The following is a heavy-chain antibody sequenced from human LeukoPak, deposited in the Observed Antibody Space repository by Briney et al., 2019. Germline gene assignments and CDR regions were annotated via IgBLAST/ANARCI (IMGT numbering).Heavy chain of an antibody. CDR3: TTDPDYYDSSGYSDY. V-gene: IGHV3-15*01. J-gene: IGHJ4*02. Sequence: PGGSLRLSCAASGFTFSNAWMRWVRQAPGKGLEWVGRIKSKTDGGTTDYAAPVKGRFTISRDDSKNTLYLQMNSLKTEDTAVYYCTTDPDYYDSSGYSDYWGQGTLVTVSS. CDR1: GFTFSNAW. CDR2: IKSKTDGGTT. D-gene: IGHD3-22*01.